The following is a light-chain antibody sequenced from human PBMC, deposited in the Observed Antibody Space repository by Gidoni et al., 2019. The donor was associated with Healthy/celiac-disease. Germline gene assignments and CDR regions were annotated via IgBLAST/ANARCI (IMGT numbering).Light chain of an antibody. Sequence: IVLTQSQGTLSLSPAERATLACRASQSVRSSYLSWYQQKPGQAPRLLLYCASSRATGIPYRFSGSGSGTDFTLTISRLESEDFAVYYCQQYGSSPFTFGGGTKVEIK. V-gene: IGKV3-20*01. CDR3: QQYGSSPFT. J-gene: IGKJ4*01. CDR2: CAS. CDR1: QSVRSSY.